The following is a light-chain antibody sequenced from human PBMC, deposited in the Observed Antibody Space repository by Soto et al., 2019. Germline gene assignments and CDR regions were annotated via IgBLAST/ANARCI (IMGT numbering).Light chain of an antibody. J-gene: IGKJ5*01. Sequence: EVVLTQSPGTLSLSPGERATLSCRASQSVSSSYLAWYQHKPGQAPRLLIYGASSRATGIPDRFSGGGSGTDFTLTISRLEPEEFAVDYCQQYGNSPEITFGHWTRLEIK. V-gene: IGKV3-20*01. CDR2: GAS. CDR3: QQYGNSPEIT. CDR1: QSVSSSY.